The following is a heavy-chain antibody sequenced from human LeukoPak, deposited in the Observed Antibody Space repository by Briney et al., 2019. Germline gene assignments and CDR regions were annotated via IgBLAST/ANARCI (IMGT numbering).Heavy chain of an antibody. D-gene: IGHD3-22*01. CDR2: IDRSTGT. J-gene: IGHJ3*02. CDR3: ARARFSYDSSAYNAFDI. CDR1: GYTFSDYY. Sequence: ASVKVSCKASGYTFSDYYMHWVRQAPGQGLEWMGWIDRSTGTKYAQKFQGRVTMTRDTSISTVYMELSRLRSADTAVYYCARARFSYDSSAYNAFDIWGQGTMVTVSS. V-gene: IGHV1-2*02.